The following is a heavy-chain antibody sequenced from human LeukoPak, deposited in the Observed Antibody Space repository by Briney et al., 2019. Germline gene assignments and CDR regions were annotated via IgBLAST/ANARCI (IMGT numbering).Heavy chain of an antibody. V-gene: IGHV3-21*01. J-gene: IGHJ4*02. D-gene: IGHD3-22*01. Sequence: GGSLRLSCAASGSTFSSYSMTWVRQAPGKGLEWVSSISSSSSYIYYADSVKGRFTISRDNAKNSLYLQMNSLRAEDTAVYYCASLYYYDSSGLDYWGQGTLVTVSS. CDR2: ISSSSSYI. CDR3: ASLYYYDSSGLDY. CDR1: GSTFSSYS.